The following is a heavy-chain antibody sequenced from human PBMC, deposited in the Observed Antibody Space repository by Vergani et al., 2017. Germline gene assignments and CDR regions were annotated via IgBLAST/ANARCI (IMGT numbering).Heavy chain of an antibody. CDR1: GGSISSYY. Sequence: QVQLQESGPGLVKPSETLSLTCTVSGGSISSYYWSWIRQHPGKGLEWIGYIYYSGSTYYNPSLKSRVTISVDTSKNQFSLKLSSFTAADTAVYYCARDSSGYYHAAFDIWGRGTMVTVSS. CDR2: IYYSGST. CDR3: ARDSSGYYHAAFDI. V-gene: IGHV4-59*06. D-gene: IGHD3-22*01. J-gene: IGHJ3*02.